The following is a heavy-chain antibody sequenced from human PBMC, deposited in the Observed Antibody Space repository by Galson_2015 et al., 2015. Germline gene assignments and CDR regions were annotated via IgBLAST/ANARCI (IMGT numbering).Heavy chain of an antibody. Sequence: ETLSLTCTVSGVSVSSGSYYWSWIRQPPGKGLEWIGHIYYSGTTNCNPSLKSRVTISVDTSKNQFSLKLSSVTAADTAVYYCARSPYLSTGYWGQGTLVTVSS. CDR2: IYYSGTT. CDR3: ARSPYLSTGY. CDR1: GVSVSSGSYY. D-gene: IGHD1-14*01. J-gene: IGHJ4*02. V-gene: IGHV4-61*01.